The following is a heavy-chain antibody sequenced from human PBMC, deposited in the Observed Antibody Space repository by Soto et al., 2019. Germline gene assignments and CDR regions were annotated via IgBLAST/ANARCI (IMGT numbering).Heavy chain of an antibody. J-gene: IGHJ2*01. Sequence: GESLKISCKGSGYSFTSYWIGWVRQMPGKGLEWMGIIYPGDSDTRYSPSFQGQVTISADKSISTAYLQWSSLKASDTAMYYCARPPREYGAARYWYFDLWGRGTLVTVSS. D-gene: IGHD6-6*01. CDR3: ARPPREYGAARYWYFDL. V-gene: IGHV5-51*01. CDR1: GYSFTSYW. CDR2: IYPGDSDT.